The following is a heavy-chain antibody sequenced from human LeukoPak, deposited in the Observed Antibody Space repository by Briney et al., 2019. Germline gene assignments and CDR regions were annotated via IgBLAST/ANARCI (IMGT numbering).Heavy chain of an antibody. Sequence: SETLSLTCAVYGGSFSGYYWSWIRQPPGKGLEWIGEINHSGSTNYNPSLKSRVTISVDTSKNQFSLKLSSVTAADTAVYYCAREWQGYCSGGSCYSNWFDPWGQGTLVTVSS. CDR3: AREWQGYCSGGSCYSNWFDP. J-gene: IGHJ5*02. CDR2: INHSGST. CDR1: GGSFSGYY. V-gene: IGHV4-34*01. D-gene: IGHD2-15*01.